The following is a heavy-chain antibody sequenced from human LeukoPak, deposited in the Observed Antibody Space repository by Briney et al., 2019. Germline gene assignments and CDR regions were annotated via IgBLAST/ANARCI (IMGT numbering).Heavy chain of an antibody. CDR2: IYYSGST. Sequence: SETLSLTCTVSGGSISSSSYYWGWIRQPPGKGLEWIGSIYYSGSTYYNPSLKSRVTISVDTSKNQFSLKLSSVTAADTAVYYCATTTTVATLRGWFDPWGQGTLVTVSS. CDR3: ATTTTVATLRGWFDP. D-gene: IGHD4-17*01. CDR1: GGSISSSSYY. J-gene: IGHJ5*02. V-gene: IGHV4-39*01.